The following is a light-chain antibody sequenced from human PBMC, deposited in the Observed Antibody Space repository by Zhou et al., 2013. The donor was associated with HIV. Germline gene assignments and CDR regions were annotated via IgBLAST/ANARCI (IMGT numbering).Light chain of an antibody. CDR3: QDYGDSSKT. Sequence: DIQMTQSPSTLSASVSDRVTITCRASQSIETWLAWYQQRPGKAPKLLISEASTLQTGVPSRFSGSGYGTEFTLTISSLQPDDFATYYCQDYGDSSKTFGRGTRVEMK. J-gene: IGKJ4*02. CDR1: QSIETW. CDR2: EAS. V-gene: IGKV1-5*03.